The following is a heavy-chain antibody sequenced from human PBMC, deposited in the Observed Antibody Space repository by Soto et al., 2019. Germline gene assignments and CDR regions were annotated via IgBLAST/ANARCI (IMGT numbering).Heavy chain of an antibody. Sequence: SETLSLTCAVYGGSFSGYYWSWIRQPPGKGLEWIGEINHSGSTNYNLSLKSRVTISVDTSKNQFSLKLSSVTAADTAVYYCARGTWGLFHYYYGMDVWGQGTTVTVSS. CDR3: ARGTWGLFHYYYGMDV. V-gene: IGHV4-34*01. CDR2: INHSGST. D-gene: IGHD1-26*01. J-gene: IGHJ6*02. CDR1: GGSFSGYY.